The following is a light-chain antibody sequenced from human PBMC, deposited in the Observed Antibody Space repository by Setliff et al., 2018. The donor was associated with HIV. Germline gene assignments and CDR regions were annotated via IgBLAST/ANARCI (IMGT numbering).Light chain of an antibody. Sequence: QSALTQPPSVSGSPGQSVTISCTGTSSDVGSYNRVSWYQQPPGTAPKLMIYEVNNRPSGVPDRFSGSKSGNTASLTISGLQAEDEADYYCSSYTSISTYFFGTGTRSPS. CDR2: EVN. CDR1: SSDVGSYNR. J-gene: IGLJ1*01. CDR3: SSYTSISTYF. V-gene: IGLV2-18*02.